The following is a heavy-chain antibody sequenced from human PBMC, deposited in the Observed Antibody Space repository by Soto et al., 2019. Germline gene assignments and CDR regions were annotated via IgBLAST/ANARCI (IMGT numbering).Heavy chain of an antibody. Sequence: PVKGACKACGGRYRSYASRWLRQAPGQGLEWMGGIIPIFGTANYAQKFQGRVTITADESTSTAYMELSSLRSEDTAFYYCARCATYYYSGMDVWAQGTTVTGSS. CDR2: IIPIFGTA. CDR1: GGRYRSYA. J-gene: IGHJ6*02. CDR3: ARCATYYYSGMDV. V-gene: IGHV1-69*01.